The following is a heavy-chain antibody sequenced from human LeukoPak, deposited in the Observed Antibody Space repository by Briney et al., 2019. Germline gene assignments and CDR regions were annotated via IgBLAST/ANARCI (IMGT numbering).Heavy chain of an antibody. Sequence: SETLSLTCTVSGGSISSYYWSWIRQPPGKGLEWIGYIYYSGSTNYNPSLKSRVTISVDTSKNQFSLKLSSVAAADTAVYYCATTGYSSGWPVAHWGQGTLVTVSS. CDR1: GGSISSYY. CDR3: ATTGYSSGWPVAH. D-gene: IGHD6-19*01. V-gene: IGHV4-59*08. J-gene: IGHJ4*02. CDR2: IYYSGST.